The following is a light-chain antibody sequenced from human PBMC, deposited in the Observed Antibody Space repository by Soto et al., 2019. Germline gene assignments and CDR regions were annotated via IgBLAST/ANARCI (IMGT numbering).Light chain of an antibody. CDR1: QGISSW. V-gene: IGKV1-12*01. CDR2: AAS. Sequence: IQMTQSTSSVSASVGDRVTITCRASQGISSWLAWYQQKPGKAPKLLIYAASSLQSGVPSRFGGSGSGTDVPRTISILQPEDFATYYCPQANSFHPGVTFGPGTKVDIK. CDR3: PQANSFHPGVT. J-gene: IGKJ3*01.